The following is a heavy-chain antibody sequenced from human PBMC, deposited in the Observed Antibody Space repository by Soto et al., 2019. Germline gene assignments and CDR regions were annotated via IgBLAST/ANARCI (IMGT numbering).Heavy chain of an antibody. CDR3: ARAQLEDSSGYYVNVDAFDI. J-gene: IGHJ3*02. D-gene: IGHD3-22*01. V-gene: IGHV4-31*03. Sequence: QVQLQESGPGLVKPSQTLSLTCTVSGGSISSGGYYWSWIRQHPGKGLEWIGYIYYSGSTYYNPSLQGRVTISVDTSKNQCSLKLSSVTAADTAVYYCARAQLEDSSGYYVNVDAFDIWGQGTMVTVSS. CDR2: IYYSGST. CDR1: GGSISSGGYY.